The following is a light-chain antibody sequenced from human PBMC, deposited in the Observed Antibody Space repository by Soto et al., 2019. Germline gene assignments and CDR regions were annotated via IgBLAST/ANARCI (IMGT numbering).Light chain of an antibody. Sequence: EIFFTKSPAAPSFSPGGKTPPPRRGSQSVSSYLAWYQQKPGQAPRLLIYDASNRATGIPARFSGSGSGTDFTLTISSLEPEDFAVYYCQQRTNWPLTFGGGTRWIS. V-gene: IGKV3-11*01. CDR2: DAS. CDR1: QSVSSY. J-gene: IGKJ4*01. CDR3: QQRTNWPLT.